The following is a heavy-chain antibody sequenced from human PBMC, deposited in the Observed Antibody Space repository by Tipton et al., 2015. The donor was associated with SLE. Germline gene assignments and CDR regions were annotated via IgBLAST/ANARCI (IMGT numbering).Heavy chain of an antibody. J-gene: IGHJ4*02. Sequence: TLSLTCSVSGGSITTSEYFWGWIRQPPGKGLEWIRLFYYGGNTYYNPSLKSPVSISVGTSNNQFSLTLTSVTAADTAFYYCARAFYYDFWSAYNNEKGPKTYYFDSWGQGTLVTVSS. V-gene: IGHV4-39*07. CDR2: FYYGGNT. D-gene: IGHD3-3*01. CDR1: GGSITTSEYF. CDR3: ARAFYYDFWSAYNNEKGPKTYYFDS.